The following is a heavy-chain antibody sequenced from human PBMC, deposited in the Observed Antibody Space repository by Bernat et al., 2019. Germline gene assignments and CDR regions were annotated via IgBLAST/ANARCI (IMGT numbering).Heavy chain of an antibody. Sequence: QVQLVESGGGVVQPGRSLRLSCAASGFTFSSYGMHWVRQAPGKGLEWVAVISYDGSNKYYADSVKGRFTISRDNSKNTLYLQMNSLRAEDTAVYYCAKEVGYCSGGSCYYYYGMDVWGQETTVTVSS. CDR1: GFTFSSYG. CDR2: ISYDGSNK. CDR3: AKEVGYCSGGSCYYYYGMDV. J-gene: IGHJ6*02. D-gene: IGHD2-15*01. V-gene: IGHV3-30*18.